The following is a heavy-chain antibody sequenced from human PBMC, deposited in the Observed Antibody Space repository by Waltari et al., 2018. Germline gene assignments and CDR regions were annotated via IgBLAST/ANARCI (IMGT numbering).Heavy chain of an antibody. J-gene: IGHJ4*02. Sequence: QVQLVQSGAEVKKPGASVKISCKASGYTFTSYAMHWVRQAPGQRLEWMGWINAGNGNTKYSQKFQGRVTITRDTSASTAYMELSSLRSEDTAVYYCARERGGGWYDSWDYWGQGTLVTVSS. CDR1: GYTFTSYA. CDR3: ARERGGGWYDSWDY. CDR2: INAGNGNT. D-gene: IGHD6-19*01. V-gene: IGHV1-3*01.